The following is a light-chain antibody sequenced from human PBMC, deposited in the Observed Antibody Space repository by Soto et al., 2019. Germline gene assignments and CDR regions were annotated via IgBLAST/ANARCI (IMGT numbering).Light chain of an antibody. Sequence: SYELTQPPSVSVAPGKTARITCGGNNVGSKSVHWYQQKPGQAPVLVIYSDSDRPSAIPDRFSGSNSGNTATLTINRVEAGDEADYYCQVWDSGSDHVVFGGGTKLTVL. CDR3: QVWDSGSDHVV. J-gene: IGLJ3*02. V-gene: IGLV3-21*04. CDR1: NVGSKS. CDR2: SDS.